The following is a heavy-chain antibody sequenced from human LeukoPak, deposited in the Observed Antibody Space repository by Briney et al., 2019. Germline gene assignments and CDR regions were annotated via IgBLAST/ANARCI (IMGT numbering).Heavy chain of an antibody. CDR2: ISSSGSTI. CDR1: GFTFSNAW. Sequence: PGGSLRLSCAASGFTFSNAWMSWVRQAPGKGLEWVSYISSSGSTIYYADSVKGRFTISRDNAKNSLYLQMNSLRAEDTAVYYCARCMLPHKPTNFDYWGQGTLVTVSS. V-gene: IGHV3-11*01. J-gene: IGHJ4*02. D-gene: IGHD1-14*01. CDR3: ARCMLPHKPTNFDY.